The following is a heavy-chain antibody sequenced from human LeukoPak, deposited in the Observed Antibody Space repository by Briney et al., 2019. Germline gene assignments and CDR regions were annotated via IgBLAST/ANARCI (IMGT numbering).Heavy chain of an antibody. Sequence: GGPLRLSCAVSGFTFSSYAMSWVRQAPGKGLEWVSAIDSSGSYTWYDDSVKGRFTTSRDNSKNTLYLQMNSLRAEDTAVYYCAKGSAGGRPYYFDYWGQGTLVPVSS. CDR3: AKGSAGGRPYYFDY. V-gene: IGHV3-23*05. D-gene: IGHD6-13*01. CDR1: GFTFSSYA. J-gene: IGHJ4*02. CDR2: IDSSGSYT.